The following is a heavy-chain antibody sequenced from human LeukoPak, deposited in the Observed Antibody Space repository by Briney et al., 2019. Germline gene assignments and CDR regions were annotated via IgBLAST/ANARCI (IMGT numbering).Heavy chain of an antibody. D-gene: IGHD3-10*01. CDR1: GGSISSYY. Sequence: SETLSLTCIVSGGSISSYYWSWIRQPPGKGLEWIGYIYYSGSTNYNPSLKSRVTISVDTSKNQFSLKLSSVTAADTAVYYCARGRLWFGESFDYWGQGTLVTVSS. J-gene: IGHJ4*02. CDR2: IYYSGST. CDR3: ARGRLWFGESFDY. V-gene: IGHV4-59*01.